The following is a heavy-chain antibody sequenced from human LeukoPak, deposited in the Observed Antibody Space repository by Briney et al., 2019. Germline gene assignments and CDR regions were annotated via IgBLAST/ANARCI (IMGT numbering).Heavy chain of an antibody. D-gene: IGHD2-2*01. CDR1: GYSISSGHY. V-gene: IGHV4-38-2*01. Sequence: SETLSLTCDVSGYSISSGHYWGWIRQSPGKGLEWIASMYKSGRTYFKSSLKRRVTISLATPKNQFYLTLTSVTAADTDFYYCARHVYGRHQLQAYHFDYWGQGILVTVSS. CDR2: MYKSGRT. CDR3: ARHVYGRHQLQAYHFDY. J-gene: IGHJ4*02.